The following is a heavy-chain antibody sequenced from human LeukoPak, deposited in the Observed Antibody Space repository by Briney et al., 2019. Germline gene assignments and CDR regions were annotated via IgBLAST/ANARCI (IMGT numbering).Heavy chain of an antibody. CDR3: ARAGITKKASSYFDY. CDR1: GFTFSSYS. D-gene: IGHD3-10*01. CDR2: ISSSSSYI. V-gene: IGHV3-21*01. Sequence: GGSLRLSCAASGFTFSSYSMNWVRQAPGKGLEWVSSISSSSSYIYYADSVKGRFTISRDNAKNSLYLQMNRLRAEDTAVYYCARAGITKKASSYFDYWGQGTLVTVSS. J-gene: IGHJ4*02.